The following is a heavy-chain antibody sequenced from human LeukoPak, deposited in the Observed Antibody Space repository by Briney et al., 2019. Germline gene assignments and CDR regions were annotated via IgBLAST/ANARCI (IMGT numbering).Heavy chain of an antibody. V-gene: IGHV3-20*04. CDR1: GFSFDDYG. D-gene: IGHD3-22*01. Sequence: GGSLRLSGAASGFSFDDYGLTWVRQAPGKGLEWVSGINWNGDSTDYADSVKGRFTISRDNAKNSLYLQMNSLRAEDTALYYCARDLRVVITGSFDSWGQGTLVTVPS. J-gene: IGHJ4*02. CDR2: INWNGDST. CDR3: ARDLRVVITGSFDS.